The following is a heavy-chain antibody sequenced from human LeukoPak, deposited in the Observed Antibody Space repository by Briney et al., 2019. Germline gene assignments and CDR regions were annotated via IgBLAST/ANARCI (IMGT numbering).Heavy chain of an antibody. CDR3: ARVVPVGGNDY. CDR1: GGSISSSSYY. V-gene: IGHV4-39*01. J-gene: IGHJ4*02. Sequence: PSETLSLTCTVSGGSISSSSYYWGWIRQPPGKGLEWIGSIYYSGSTYYNPSLKSRVTISVDTSKNQFSLKLSSVTAADTAVYYCARVVPVGGNDYWGQGTLVTVSS. CDR2: IYYSGST. D-gene: IGHD4-23*01.